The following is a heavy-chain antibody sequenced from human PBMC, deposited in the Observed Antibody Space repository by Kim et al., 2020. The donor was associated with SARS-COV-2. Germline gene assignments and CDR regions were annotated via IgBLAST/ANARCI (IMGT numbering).Heavy chain of an antibody. Sequence: GGSLRLSCAASGFTFSSYGMHWVRQAPGKGLEWVAVISYDGSNKYYADSVKGRFTISRDNSKNTLYLQMNSLRAEDTAVYYCAKDLGYCSSTSCYSLYYWGQGTLVTVSS. CDR2: ISYDGSNK. D-gene: IGHD2-2*01. CDR1: GFTFSSYG. V-gene: IGHV3-30*18. J-gene: IGHJ4*02. CDR3: AKDLGYCSSTSCYSLYY.